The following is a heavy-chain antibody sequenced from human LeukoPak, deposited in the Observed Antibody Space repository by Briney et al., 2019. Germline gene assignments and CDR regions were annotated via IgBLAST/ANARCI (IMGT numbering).Heavy chain of an antibody. CDR3: AKDRLGNDDAFDI. CDR2: ISGSGGST. V-gene: IGHV3-23*01. D-gene: IGHD1-1*01. CDR1: GFTFSTYA. Sequence: GGSLRLSCAASGFTFSTYAMSWVRQAPGKGLEWVSAISGSGGSTLYADSVKGRFTISRDNSKNTLFLQMNSLRAADTAVYYCAKDRLGNDDAFDIWGQGTMVTVSS. J-gene: IGHJ3*02.